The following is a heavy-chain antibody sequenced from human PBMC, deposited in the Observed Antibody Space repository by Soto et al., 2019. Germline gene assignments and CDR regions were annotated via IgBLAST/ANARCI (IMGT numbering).Heavy chain of an antibody. CDR2: ISSSSSYT. Sequence: GGSLRLSCAASGFTFSDYYMSWIRQAPGKGLEWVSYISSSSSYTNYADSVKGRFTISRDNAKNSLYLQMNSLRAEDTAVYYYASWGYYDSSGYYYWDAFDIWGQGTMVTVSS. D-gene: IGHD3-22*01. CDR1: GFTFSDYY. J-gene: IGHJ3*02. CDR3: ASWGYYDSSGYYYWDAFDI. V-gene: IGHV3-11*06.